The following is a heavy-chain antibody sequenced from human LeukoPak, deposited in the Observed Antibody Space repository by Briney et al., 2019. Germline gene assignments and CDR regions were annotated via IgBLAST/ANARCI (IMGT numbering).Heavy chain of an antibody. CDR3: ARGRGLGVVSPYFDY. Sequence: GGSLRLSCAASGFTVSNNYMSWVRQAPGNGLERVSVIYGDGRTSHSASVRGRFTISRDNSKNIVSLQMNNLRAEDTAVYYCARGRGLGVVSPYFDYWGQGTLVTVSS. J-gene: IGHJ4*02. CDR2: IYGDGRT. CDR1: GFTVSNNY. V-gene: IGHV3-53*01. D-gene: IGHD3-3*01.